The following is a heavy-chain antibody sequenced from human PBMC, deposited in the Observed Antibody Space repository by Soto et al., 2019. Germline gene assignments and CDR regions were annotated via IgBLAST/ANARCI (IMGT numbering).Heavy chain of an antibody. CDR2: IGTAGDT. D-gene: IGHD1-20*01. CDR3: ARDVITGTKTGYYGMDV. J-gene: IGHJ6*02. CDR1: GFTFSSYD. Sequence: GSLRLSCAASGFTFSSYDMHWVRQATGKGLEWVSAIGTAGDTYYPGSVKGRFTISRENAKNSLYLQMNSLRAEDTAVYYCARDVITGTKTGYYGMDVWGQGTTVTVSS. V-gene: IGHV3-13*01.